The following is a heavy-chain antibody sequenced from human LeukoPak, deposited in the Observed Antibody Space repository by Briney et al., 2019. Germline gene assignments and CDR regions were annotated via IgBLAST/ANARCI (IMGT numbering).Heavy chain of an antibody. CDR2: IKQDESAR. CDR1: GFPFSVYW. D-gene: IGHD3-10*01. CDR3: ARDSGLRAFDL. Sequence: GGSLRLSCAASGFPFSVYWMSWVRQAPGKGLEWVANIKQDESARYYVDSVRGRFTISRDNAKSSVSLQMNGLRVDDTAVYYCARDSGLRAFDLWGRGTLVTVSS. J-gene: IGHJ2*01. V-gene: IGHV3-7*04.